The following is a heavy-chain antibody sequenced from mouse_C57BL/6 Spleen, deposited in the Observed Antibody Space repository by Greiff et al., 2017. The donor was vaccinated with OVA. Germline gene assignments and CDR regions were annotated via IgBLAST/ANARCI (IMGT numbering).Heavy chain of an antibody. CDR2: IDPSDSYT. V-gene: IGHV1-69*01. CDR3: AKTGAGLWYFAV. Sequence: VQLQQPGAELVMPGASVKLSCKASGYTFTSYWMHWVKQRPGQGLEWIGEIDPSDSYTNYNQKFKGKSTLTVDKSSSTAYMQLSSLTSEGSAVYYCAKTGAGLWYFAVWGTGTTGTLSS. J-gene: IGHJ1*03. D-gene: IGHD4-1*01. CDR1: GYTFTSYW.